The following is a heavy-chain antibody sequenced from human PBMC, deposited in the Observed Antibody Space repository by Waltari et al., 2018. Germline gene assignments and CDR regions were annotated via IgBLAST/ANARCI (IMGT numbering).Heavy chain of an antibody. V-gene: IGHV4-38-2*01. D-gene: IGHD4-17*01. Sequence: HVQLQESGPGLVKPSETLSLTCAVSGYSIISGYFWGWIRQPPGKGLEWIGSVHHSGSTSYNPSLKSRVTTSVDTSKNQFSLKLSSVTAADTAVYYCARHRGGDTVSTLNWFDPWGQGTLVTVSS. J-gene: IGHJ5*02. CDR2: VHHSGST. CDR1: GYSIISGYF. CDR3: ARHRGGDTVSTLNWFDP.